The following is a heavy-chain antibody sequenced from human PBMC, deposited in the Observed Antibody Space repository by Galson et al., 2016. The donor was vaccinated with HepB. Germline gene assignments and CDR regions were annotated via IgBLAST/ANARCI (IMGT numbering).Heavy chain of an antibody. CDR3: VKGTGVVPYYYDMDV. J-gene: IGHJ6*03. D-gene: IGHD3-3*01. V-gene: IGHV3-64D*06. CDR2: IGSNGGST. CDR1: GFTFSSYA. Sequence: SLRLSCAASGFTFSSYAMHWVRQAPGKGLEYVSAIGSNGGSTYYADSVKGRFTISRDNSKNTLYLQMSSLRAEDTAVYYCVKGTGVVPYYYDMDVWGKGTTVTVSS.